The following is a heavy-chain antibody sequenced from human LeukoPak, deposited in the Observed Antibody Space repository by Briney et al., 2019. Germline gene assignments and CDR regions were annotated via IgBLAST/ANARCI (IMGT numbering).Heavy chain of an antibody. D-gene: IGHD1-26*01. V-gene: IGHV3-11*04. CDR2: ISGRGSTL. CDR3: ARDPGSTQTLHDAFDI. J-gene: IGHJ3*02. CDR1: GFTFSDYY. Sequence: PGGSLRLSCAASGFTFSDYYMSWIRQAPGKGLEWVSNISGRGSTLYYADSVKGRFTISRDNAKNSLYLQMNSLRAEDTAVYYCARDPGSTQTLHDAFDIWGQGTMVTVSS.